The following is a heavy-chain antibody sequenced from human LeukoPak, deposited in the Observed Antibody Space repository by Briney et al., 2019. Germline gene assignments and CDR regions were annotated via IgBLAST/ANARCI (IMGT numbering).Heavy chain of an antibody. V-gene: IGHV3-53*01. CDR2: IYSGGST. Sequence: GGSLRLSCAASGFTVSSNYMSWVRQAPGKGLEWVSVIYSGGSTYYADSVKGRFTISRDNSKNTLYLQMNNLRAEDTAVYYCARDTGRGSGSYYNNYYYYGMDVWGKGTTVTVSS. D-gene: IGHD3-10*01. J-gene: IGHJ6*04. CDR3: ARDTGRGSGSYYNNYYYYGMDV. CDR1: GFTVSSNY.